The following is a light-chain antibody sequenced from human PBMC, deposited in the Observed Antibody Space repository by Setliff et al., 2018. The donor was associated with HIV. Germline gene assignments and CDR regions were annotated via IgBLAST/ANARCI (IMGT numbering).Light chain of an antibody. J-gene: IGLJ1*01. V-gene: IGLV2-14*02. Sequence: QSALTQPASVSGPPGQSITISCTGTGTDVGYYDLVSWYQQHPGKAPKFLMFEFNKRPTGVSDRFSGSKSGNTASLTISGLQAEDEAVYYCSSNTRTGTYVFGAGTKVTVL. CDR1: GTDVGYYDL. CDR2: EFN. CDR3: SSNTRTGTYV.